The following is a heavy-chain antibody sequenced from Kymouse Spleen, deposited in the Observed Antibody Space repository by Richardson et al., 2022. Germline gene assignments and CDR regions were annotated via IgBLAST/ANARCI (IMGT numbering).Heavy chain of an antibody. CDR3: ARELRYFDWLSPNWFDP. CDR2: IYHSGST. CDR1: GGSISSSNW. J-gene: IGHJ5*02. Sequence: QVQLQESGPGLVKPSGTLSLTCAVSGGSISSSNWWSWVRQPPGKGLEWIGEIYHSGSTNYNPSLKSRVTISVDKSKNQFSLKLSSVTAADTAVYYCARELRYFDWLSPNWFDPWGQGTLVTVSS. D-gene: IGHD3-9*01. V-gene: IGHV4-4*02.